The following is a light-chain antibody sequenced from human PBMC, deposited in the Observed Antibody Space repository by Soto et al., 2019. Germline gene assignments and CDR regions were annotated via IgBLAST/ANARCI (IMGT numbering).Light chain of an antibody. V-gene: IGLV1-40*01. J-gene: IGLJ2*01. CDR2: GDN. CDR1: SSNIGSFYD. CDR3: QSYDNSLNHVV. Sequence: QSVLTQPPSVSGAPGQRVTIPCTGSSSNIGSFYDVHWYQQLPGTVPKLLIYGDNNRPSGVPDRCSGSKSGTAASLAITGLQAEDEADYYDQSYDNSLNHVVFGGGTKLTVL.